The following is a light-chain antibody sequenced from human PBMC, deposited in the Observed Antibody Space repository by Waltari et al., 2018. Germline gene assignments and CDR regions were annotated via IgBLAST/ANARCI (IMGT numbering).Light chain of an antibody. CDR1: GSNIGAGYD. CDR2: GST. CDR3: QSYDTSLSVV. J-gene: IGLJ3*02. Sequence: QSVLTQPPSVSGAPGQRVTISCTGSGSNIGAGYDVHWYQQLPRAAPKLLSYGSTSRPLGVPARFFGSTSGASASLAILGLQAEDEADYYCQSYDTSLSVVFGGGTKLTVL. V-gene: IGLV1-40*01.